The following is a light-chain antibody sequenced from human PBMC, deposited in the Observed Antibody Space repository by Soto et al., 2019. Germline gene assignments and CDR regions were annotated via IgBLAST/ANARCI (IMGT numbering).Light chain of an antibody. CDR2: DVS. Sequence: QSALTQPASVSGSPGQSITISCTGTSSDVGGYNYVSWYQQHPGKAPKLMVYDVSNRPSGVSNRFSGSKSGNTASLTISGLQAEDEADYYCSSYTSSSTPHVVFGGGTKLTVL. CDR3: SSYTSSSTPHVV. J-gene: IGLJ2*01. V-gene: IGLV2-14*01. CDR1: SSDVGGYNY.